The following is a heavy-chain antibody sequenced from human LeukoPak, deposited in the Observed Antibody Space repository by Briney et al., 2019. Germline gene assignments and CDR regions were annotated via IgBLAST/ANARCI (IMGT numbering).Heavy chain of an antibody. CDR1: GGSFSGYY. J-gene: IGHJ5*02. CDR3: ARGLGFWSGYYRSWFDP. Sequence: PSETLSLTCAVYGGSFSGYYWSWIRQPPGKGLEWIGEINHSGSTNYSPSLKSRVTISVDTSKNQFSLKLSSVTAADTAVYYCARGLGFWSGYYRSWFDPWGQGTLVTVSS. V-gene: IGHV4-34*01. CDR2: INHSGST. D-gene: IGHD3-3*01.